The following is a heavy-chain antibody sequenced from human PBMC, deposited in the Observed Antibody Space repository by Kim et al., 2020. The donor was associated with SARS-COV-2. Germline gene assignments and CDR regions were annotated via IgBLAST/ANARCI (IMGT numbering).Heavy chain of an antibody. J-gene: IGHJ4*01. D-gene: IGHD3-22*01. CDR2: INPSGGST. V-gene: IGHV1-46*01. CDR1: GYSFTSCH. Sequence: ASVKVSCKASGYSFTSCHMPWLRQAPGQGLEWMGIINPSGGSTSYAQKFQGRVTMTRDTSTSTVYMELSSLRSEDTAVYYCARSRNPITMIVVVMTIFDY. CDR3: ARSRNPITMIVVVMTIFDY.